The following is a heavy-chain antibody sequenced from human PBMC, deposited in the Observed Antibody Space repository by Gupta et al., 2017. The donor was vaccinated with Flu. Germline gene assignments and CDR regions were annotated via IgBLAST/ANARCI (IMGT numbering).Heavy chain of an antibody. D-gene: IGHD3-16*01. CDR1: GFTFSSYW. CDR3: ALDATRGGEFDE. J-gene: IGHJ4*02. Sequence: QLRGSLRLYCAASGFTFSSYWMTWVRQAPGKGREWVANINPDGSQKYYVDAVKGRFTFYRDNAKNSLYLKMHSLSPEDTGVYYCALDATRGGEFDEWGQGTLVTVSP. V-gene: IGHV3-7*01. CDR2: INPDGSQK.